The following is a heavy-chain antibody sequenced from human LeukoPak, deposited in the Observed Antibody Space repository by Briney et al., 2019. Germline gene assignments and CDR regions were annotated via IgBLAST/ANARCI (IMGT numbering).Heavy chain of an antibody. CDR2: INHSGSA. CDR3: TRARRDSGYYKVDY. V-gene: IGHV4-34*01. Sequence: SETLSLTCAVYGGSLSGSYWSWIRQPPGKGLEWIGEINHSGSANYNPSLKSRVTLSIDKSKNQFSLNVNSVTAADTAVYYCTRARRDSGYYKVDYWGQGTLVTVSS. CDR1: GGSLSGSY. D-gene: IGHD3-3*01. J-gene: IGHJ4*02.